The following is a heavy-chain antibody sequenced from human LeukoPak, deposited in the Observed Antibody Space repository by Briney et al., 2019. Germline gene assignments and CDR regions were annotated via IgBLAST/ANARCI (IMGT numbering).Heavy chain of an antibody. CDR2: IYYSGST. Sequence: SQALSLTCTVSGGSISSGDYYWSWIRQPPGKGLEWIRYIYYSGSTYYNPSLKSRVTISVDTSKNQFSLKLSSVTAADTAVYYCARARYCSSTSSYGGDFDYWGQGTLVTVSS. CDR3: ARARYCSSTSSYGGDFDY. V-gene: IGHV4-30-4*01. CDR1: GGSISSGDYY. J-gene: IGHJ4*02. D-gene: IGHD2-2*01.